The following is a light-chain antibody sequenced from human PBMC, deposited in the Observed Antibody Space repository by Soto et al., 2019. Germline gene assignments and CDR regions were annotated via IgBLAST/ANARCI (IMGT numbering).Light chain of an antibody. CDR3: QQYYSYWT. V-gene: IGKV1-5*01. CDR2: DAS. Sequence: DIQMTQSPSTLSASVGDRVTITCRASQSVSIWLAWYQQKPGKAPNLLIYDASSLESGVPSRFSGSGSGTEFTLPISSLQPDDFATYYCQQYYSYWTFGQGTKVEIK. CDR1: QSVSIW. J-gene: IGKJ1*01.